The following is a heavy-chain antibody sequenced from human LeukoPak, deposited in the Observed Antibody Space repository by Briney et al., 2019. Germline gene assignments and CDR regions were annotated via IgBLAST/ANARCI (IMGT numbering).Heavy chain of an antibody. D-gene: IGHD2-2*02. CDR2: ISSSGSTI. CDR3: ASSPGGYCSSTSCYTGGRFDY. J-gene: IGHJ4*02. Sequence: GGSLRLSCAASGFIFSSYEMNWVRQAPGKGLQWISYISSSGSTIYYADSVKGRFTISRDNTKNSLYLQMNNLRAEDTAVYYCASSPGGYCSSTSCYTGGRFDYWGQGILVTVSS. V-gene: IGHV3-48*03. CDR1: GFIFSSYE.